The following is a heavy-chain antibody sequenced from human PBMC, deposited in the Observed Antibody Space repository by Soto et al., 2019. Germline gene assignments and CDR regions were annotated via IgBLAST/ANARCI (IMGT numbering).Heavy chain of an antibody. V-gene: IGHV4-59*12. CDR2: IYYSGST. CDR3: ARDKARYDPRKQYYYYYMDV. CDR1: GGSISSYD. Sequence: SETLSLTCTVSGGSISSYDWSWIRQPPGKGLEWIGYIYYSGSTNYNPSLKSRVTISVDTSKNQFSLKLSSVTAADTAVYYCARDKARYDPRKQYYYYYMDVWGKGTTVTVSS. D-gene: IGHD3-3*01. J-gene: IGHJ6*03.